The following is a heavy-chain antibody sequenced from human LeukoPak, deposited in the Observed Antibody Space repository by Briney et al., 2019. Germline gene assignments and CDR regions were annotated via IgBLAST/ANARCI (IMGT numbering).Heavy chain of an antibody. CDR3: ARDRGASGTYGETFDY. CDR2: ISAHNGNR. D-gene: IGHD1-26*01. Sequence: GASVKVSCKASGYTFNSYGISWVRQAPGQGLEWMGWISAHNGNRKYAQKLQDRVTMSTDISTSTAQMELKSLTFDDTAVYYCARDRGASGTYGETFDYWGQGTLVTVSS. CDR1: GYTFNSYG. J-gene: IGHJ4*02. V-gene: IGHV1-18*01.